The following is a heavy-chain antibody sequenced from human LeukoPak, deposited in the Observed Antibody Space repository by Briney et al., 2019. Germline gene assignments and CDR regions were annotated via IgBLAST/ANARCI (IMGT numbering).Heavy chain of an antibody. CDR1: DGSISSYY. V-gene: IGHV4-59*01. D-gene: IGHD3-22*01. CDR2: IYYSGST. Sequence: KPSETLSLTCTVSDGSISSYYRSWIRQPPGKGLEWIGYIYYSGSTNYNPSLKSRVTISVDTSKNQFSLKLSSVTAADTAVYYCARDIDSSGYSYWYFDLWGRGTLVTVSS. J-gene: IGHJ2*01. CDR3: ARDIDSSGYSYWYFDL.